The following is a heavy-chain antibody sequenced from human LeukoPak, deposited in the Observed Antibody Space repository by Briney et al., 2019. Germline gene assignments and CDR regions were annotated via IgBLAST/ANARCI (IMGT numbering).Heavy chain of an antibody. CDR1: GYTFTGYY. J-gene: IGHJ6*03. CDR3: ARVSSDSSGYYLAYYMDV. CDR2: INPNSGGT. D-gene: IGHD3-22*01. V-gene: IGHV1-2*02. Sequence: ASVKVSCKASGYTFTGYYMHWVRQAPGQGLEWMGWINPNSGGTNYAQKFQGRVTMTRDTSISTAYMELSRLRSEDTAVYYCARVSSDSSGYYLAYYMDVWGKGTTVTVSS.